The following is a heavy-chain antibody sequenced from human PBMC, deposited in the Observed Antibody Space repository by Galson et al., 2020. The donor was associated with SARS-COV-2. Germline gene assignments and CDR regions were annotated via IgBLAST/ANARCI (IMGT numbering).Heavy chain of an antibody. V-gene: IGHV3-7*01. J-gene: IGHJ4*02. D-gene: IGHD1-1*01. CDR1: GFTFSDHW. CDR2: IKHDATTV. CDR3: ARHSNWTEDY. Sequence: GGSLRLSCAASGFTFSDHWMTWVRQAPGKGLQWVANIKHDATTVHYLDSVRGRFTISRDNARKSLYLQMNSLRAEDTAVYYCARHSNWTEDYWGQGTLVTVPS.